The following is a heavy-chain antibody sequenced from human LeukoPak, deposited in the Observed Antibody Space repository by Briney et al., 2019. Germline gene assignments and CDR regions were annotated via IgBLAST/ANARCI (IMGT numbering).Heavy chain of an antibody. CDR1: GGSFSGYY. J-gene: IGHJ4*02. Sequence: SETLSLTCAVYGGSFSGYYWSWIRQPPGKGLEWIGEINHSGSTNYNPSLKSRVTISVDTSKNQFSLKLSSVTAADTAVYYCARARGGDYYNSSGYTTYDYWGQGTLVTVSS. CDR3: ARARGGDYYNSSGYTTYDY. D-gene: IGHD3-22*01. V-gene: IGHV4-34*01. CDR2: INHSGST.